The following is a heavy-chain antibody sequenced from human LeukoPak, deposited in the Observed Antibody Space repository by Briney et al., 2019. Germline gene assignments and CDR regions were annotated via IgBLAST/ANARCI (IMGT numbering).Heavy chain of an antibody. CDR2: IYYSGST. CDR3: ARDSGDY. J-gene: IGHJ4*02. Sequence: SETLSLTCTVSGGSISSYYWSWIRQPPGKGLEWIGYIYYSGSTNYNPSLKSRVTISVDTSKNQFSLKLSSVTAAGTAVYYCARDSGDYWGQGTLVTVSS. V-gene: IGHV4-59*01. D-gene: IGHD3-10*01. CDR1: GGSISSYY.